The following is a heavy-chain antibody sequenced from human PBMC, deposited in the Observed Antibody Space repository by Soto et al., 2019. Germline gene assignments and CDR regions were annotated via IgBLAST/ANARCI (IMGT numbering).Heavy chain of an antibody. CDR2: IYYSGST. J-gene: IGHJ5*02. D-gene: IGHD2-8*01. V-gene: IGHV4-30-4*01. CDR1: GGSISSGDYY. CDR3: ARGMVYPFDP. Sequence: QVQLQESGPGLVKPSQTLSLTCTVSGGSISSGDYYWSWIRQPPGKGLEWIGYIYYSGSTYYNPSLKXXVXTXXDTPRNQFSLKLSSVTAADTAVYYCARGMVYPFDPWGQGTLVTVSS.